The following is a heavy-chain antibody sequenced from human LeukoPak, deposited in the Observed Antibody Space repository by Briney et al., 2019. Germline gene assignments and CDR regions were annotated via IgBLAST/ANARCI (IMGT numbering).Heavy chain of an antibody. CDR3: ARANFLYCSSSTCLFDY. Sequence: ASVKVSGKASGYTFTDYYMHWVRQAPGQGFEWMGWIKPNDGDTNYAQKFQGRVTMTRDTSISTAHMEVSRLRSDDTAVYYCARANFLYCSSSTCLFDYWGQGTLVTVSS. V-gene: IGHV1-2*02. J-gene: IGHJ4*02. CDR2: IKPNDGDT. CDR1: GYTFTDYY. D-gene: IGHD2-2*01.